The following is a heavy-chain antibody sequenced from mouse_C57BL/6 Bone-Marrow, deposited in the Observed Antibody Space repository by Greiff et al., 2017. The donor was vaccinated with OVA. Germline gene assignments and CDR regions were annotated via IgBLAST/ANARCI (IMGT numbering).Heavy chain of an antibody. D-gene: IGHD2-4*01. V-gene: IGHV3-6*01. CDR2: ISYDGSN. J-gene: IGHJ1*03. CDR3: ARELRRGFYWYFDV. CDR1: GYSITSGYY. Sequence: DVKLQESGPGLVKPSQSLSLTCSVTGYSITSGYYWNWIRQFPGNKLEWMGYISYDGSNNYNPSLKNRISITRDTSKNQFFLKLNSVTTEDTATYYCARELRRGFYWYFDVWGTGTTVTVSS.